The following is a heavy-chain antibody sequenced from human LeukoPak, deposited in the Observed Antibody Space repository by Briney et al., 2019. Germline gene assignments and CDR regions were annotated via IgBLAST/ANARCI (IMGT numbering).Heavy chain of an antibody. CDR3: ARDRSDSWINFDF. CDR1: GFTFSSYG. D-gene: IGHD6-13*01. J-gene: IGHJ4*02. Sequence: GSLRLSCAASGFTFSSYGMHWVRQAPGKGLEWVAFIRYDGSNKYYADSVKGRFTISRDNAKNSLYLQMNSLRAEDTAVYYCARDRSDSWINFDFWGQGTLVTVSS. CDR2: IRYDGSNK. V-gene: IGHV3-30*02.